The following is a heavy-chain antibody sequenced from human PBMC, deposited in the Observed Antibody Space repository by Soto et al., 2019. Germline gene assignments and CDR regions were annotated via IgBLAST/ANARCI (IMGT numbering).Heavy chain of an antibody. CDR1: GGTFSSYA. D-gene: IGHD5-18*01. V-gene: IGHV1-69*13. Sequence: SVKVSCKASGGTFSSYAISWVRQAPGQGLEWMGGIIPIFGTANYAQKFQGRVTITADASTSTAYMELSSLRSDDTAVYYCARDVIQLWLRPHYYYGMDVWGQGTTVTVSS. J-gene: IGHJ6*02. CDR3: ARDVIQLWLRPHYYYGMDV. CDR2: IIPIFGTA.